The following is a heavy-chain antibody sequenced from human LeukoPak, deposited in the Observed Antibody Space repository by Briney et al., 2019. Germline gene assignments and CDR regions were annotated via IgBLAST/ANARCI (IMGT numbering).Heavy chain of an antibody. CDR3: ARGQAYFDSSRLNWFDP. Sequence: SETLSLTCAVYGGSFSGYYWSWIRQPPGKGLEWIGEINHSGSTNYNPSLKSRVTISVDTSKNQFSLKLSSVTAADTAVYYCARGQAYFDSSRLNWFDPWGQGTLVTVSS. CDR1: GGSFSGYY. D-gene: IGHD3-22*01. J-gene: IGHJ5*02. CDR2: INHSGST. V-gene: IGHV4-34*01.